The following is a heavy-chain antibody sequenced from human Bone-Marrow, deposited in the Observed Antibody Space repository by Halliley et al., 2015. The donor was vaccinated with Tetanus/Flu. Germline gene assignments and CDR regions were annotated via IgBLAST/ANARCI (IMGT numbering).Heavy chain of an antibody. Sequence: LEWMGIIFPDASDARYSPSFQGQVTIPADKSISPAYLQWSSLKASDTAMYYCARMQGYRYFDYWGQGTLVTVSS. J-gene: IGHJ4*02. CDR3: ARMQGYRYFDY. D-gene: IGHD5-18*01. CDR2: IFPDASDA. V-gene: IGHV5-51*01.